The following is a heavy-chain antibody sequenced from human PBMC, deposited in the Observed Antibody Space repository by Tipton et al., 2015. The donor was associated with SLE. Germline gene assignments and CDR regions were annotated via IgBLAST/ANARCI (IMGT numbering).Heavy chain of an antibody. CDR1: GGSISGHY. Sequence: TLSLTCTVSGGSISGHYWSWFRKPPGKGWEWIGYIYYSGSTNYNPSLKTRVPISVDTSKIQFSLQLTSVTAADTAVYYCARASGANYFNFWGQGTLVTVSS. V-gene: IGHV4-59*11. D-gene: IGHD1-26*01. CDR2: IYYSGST. J-gene: IGHJ4*02. CDR3: ARASGANYFNF.